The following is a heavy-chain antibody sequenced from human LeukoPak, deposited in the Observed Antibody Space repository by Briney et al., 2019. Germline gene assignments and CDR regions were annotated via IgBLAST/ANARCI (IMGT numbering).Heavy chain of an antibody. CDR3: AREGAYCGGDCPTYAFDI. J-gene: IGHJ3*02. CDR1: GGSISSSSYY. Sequence: SETLSLTCTVSGGSISSSSYYWGWIRQPPGKGLEWIGSIYYSGSTYYNPSLKSRVTISVDTSKNQFSLKLSSVTAADTAVYYCAREGAYCGGDCPTYAFDIWGQGTMVTVSS. V-gene: IGHV4-39*02. CDR2: IYYSGST. D-gene: IGHD2-21*02.